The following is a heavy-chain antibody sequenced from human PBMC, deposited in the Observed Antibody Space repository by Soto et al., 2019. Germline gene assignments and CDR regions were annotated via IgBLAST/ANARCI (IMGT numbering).Heavy chain of an antibody. CDR3: AKVPLVLSNAFDL. CDR2: ISGYGDTT. CDR1: GFNFNSYA. V-gene: IGHV3-23*01. D-gene: IGHD2-8*02. Sequence: GGSLRLSCTASGFNFNSYAMIWVRQAPGKGLEWVSGISGYGDTTYYSASVKGRFTVSRDNSQKMLFLQMNSLRAEDTAMYYCAKVPLVLSNAFDLWGQGTKVTVSS. J-gene: IGHJ3*01.